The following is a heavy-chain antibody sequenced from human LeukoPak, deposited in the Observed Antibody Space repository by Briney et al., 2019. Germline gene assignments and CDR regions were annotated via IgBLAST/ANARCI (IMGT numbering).Heavy chain of an antibody. V-gene: IGHV4-34*01. CDR3: ARGGYYGSGNDFRFDP. Sequence: SETLYLTCAVYGGSFSGYYWSWIRQPPGKGLEWIGEINHSGSTNYNPSLKSRVTISVETSKNQLSLKLKSVTAADTAVYYCARGGYYGSGNDFRFDPWGQGTLVTVSS. J-gene: IGHJ5*02. CDR2: INHSGST. D-gene: IGHD3-10*01. CDR1: GGSFSGYY.